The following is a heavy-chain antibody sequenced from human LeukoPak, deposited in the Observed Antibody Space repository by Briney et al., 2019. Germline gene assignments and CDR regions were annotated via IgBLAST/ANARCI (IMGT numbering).Heavy chain of an antibody. D-gene: IGHD3-22*01. J-gene: IGHJ4*02. Sequence: SETLSLTCTVSGGSISSSSYYWGWIRQPPGKGLEWIGRIYYSGSTYYNPSLKSRVTISVDTSKNQFSLKLSSVTAADTAVYYCARRSYYYDSSGYPYYFDYWGQGTLVTVSS. CDR1: GGSISSSSYY. V-gene: IGHV4-39*01. CDR3: ARRSYYYDSSGYPYYFDY. CDR2: IYYSGST.